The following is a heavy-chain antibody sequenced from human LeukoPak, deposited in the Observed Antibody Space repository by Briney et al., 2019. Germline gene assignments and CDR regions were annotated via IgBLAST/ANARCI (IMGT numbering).Heavy chain of an antibody. J-gene: IGHJ4*02. D-gene: IGHD6-13*01. V-gene: IGHV4-39*01. Sequence: SETLSLTCTVSGGSISSYYWSWIRQPPGKGLEWIGSIYYSGSTYYNPSLKSRVTISVDTSKNQFSLKLSSVTAADTAVYYCARMPYSSPFDYWGQGTLVTVSS. CDR2: IYYSGST. CDR1: GGSISSYY. CDR3: ARMPYSSPFDY.